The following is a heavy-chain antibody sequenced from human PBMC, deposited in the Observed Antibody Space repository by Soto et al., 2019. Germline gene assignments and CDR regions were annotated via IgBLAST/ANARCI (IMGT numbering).Heavy chain of an antibody. CDR1: GYSFTSYW. V-gene: IGHV5-51*01. Sequence: GESLKISCKGSGYSFTSYWIGWVRQMPGKGLEWMGIIYPGDSDTRYSPSFQGQVTISADKSISTAYLHWSSLKASDTAMYYCARGVFEPHSHYYYYYMDVWGKGTTVTVSS. CDR3: ARGVFEPHSHYYYYYMDV. J-gene: IGHJ6*03. CDR2: IYPGDSDT. D-gene: IGHD3-16*01.